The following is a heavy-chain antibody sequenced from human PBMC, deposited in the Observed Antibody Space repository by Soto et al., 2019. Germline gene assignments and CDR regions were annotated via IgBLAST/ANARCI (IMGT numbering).Heavy chain of an antibody. CDR1: GFTFSDHY. CDR3: TKAYSGHYSGIGY. D-gene: IGHD3-22*01. CDR2: SKNKANSYTT. J-gene: IGHJ4*02. Sequence: GGSLRLSCAASGFTFSDHYMDWVRQAPGKGLEWVGRSKNKANSYTTDYAASVKGRFSISRDDSKDSLYLQMYSLRTEDTAVYFCTKAYSGHYSGIGYWGQGTLVTVSS. V-gene: IGHV3-72*01.